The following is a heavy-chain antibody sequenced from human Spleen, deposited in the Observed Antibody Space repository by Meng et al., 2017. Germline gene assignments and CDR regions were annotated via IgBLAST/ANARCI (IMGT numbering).Heavy chain of an antibody. CDR2: ISSSSSYI. V-gene: IGHV3-21*01. J-gene: IGHJ6*02. Sequence: GESLKISCAASGFTVSSNYMSWVRQAPGKGLEWVSSISSSSSYIYYADSVKGRFTISRDNAKNSLYLQMNSLRAEDTAVYYCARELQYYYYGMDVWGQGTTVTVSS. CDR3: ARELQYYYYGMDV. CDR1: GFTVSSNY.